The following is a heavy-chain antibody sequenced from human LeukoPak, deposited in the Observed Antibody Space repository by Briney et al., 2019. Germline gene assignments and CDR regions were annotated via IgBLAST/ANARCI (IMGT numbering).Heavy chain of an antibody. V-gene: IGHV4-59*08. J-gene: IGHJ4*02. D-gene: IGHD6-19*01. CDR3: VVTQKWLAFDY. CDR2: WRYDGSP. CDR1: GVSISGRY. Sequence: SETLSLTCAVSGVSISGRYWSWIRQPPGKGLEWIANWRYDGSPNYTPSLESRATISLDTSKNKFSLRLTSVTAADTAVYYCVVTQKWLAFDYWGQGSLVTVSS.